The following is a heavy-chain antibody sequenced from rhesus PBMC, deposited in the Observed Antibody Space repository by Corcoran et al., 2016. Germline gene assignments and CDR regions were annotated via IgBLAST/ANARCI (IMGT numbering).Heavy chain of an antibody. CDR1: GGSISSGYG. CDR3: AREVARTETYGLDS. CDR2: RYGIIVRT. V-gene: IGHV4S7*01. J-gene: IGHJ6*01. Sequence: QVQLQESGPGLVKPSETLSLTCAVSGGSISSGYGWSWIRQPPGKGLEWIGHRYGIIVRTHYNPSLKRRVTISKDTSTNQFSLELSSVTTANTAVYYCAREVARTETYGLDSWGQGVVVTVSS. D-gene: IGHD2-15*01.